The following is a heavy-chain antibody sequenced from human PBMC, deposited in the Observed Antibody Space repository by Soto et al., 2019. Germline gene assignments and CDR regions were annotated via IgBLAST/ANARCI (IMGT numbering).Heavy chain of an antibody. Sequence: QVQLVQSGAEVKKPGASVKVSCKASGYTFTNYGISWVRQAPGQGLEWMGWISAYNGNTNYAQKFQGRVTMTTDTSTSTAYMELRSLRSDDTVVYYCAREGYCISTSCRHYDYYGMDVWGQGTTVTVSS. J-gene: IGHJ6*02. V-gene: IGHV1-18*01. CDR1: GYTFTNYG. CDR3: AREGYCISTSCRHYDYYGMDV. D-gene: IGHD2-2*01. CDR2: ISAYNGNT.